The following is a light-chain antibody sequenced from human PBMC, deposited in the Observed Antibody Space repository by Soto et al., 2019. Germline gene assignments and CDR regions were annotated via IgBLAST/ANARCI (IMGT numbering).Light chain of an antibody. Sequence: SALTQPASVSGSPGQSITISCTGTSSDVGGYNYVSWYQQHPGKAPKLMIYGVSNRPSGVSNRFSGSKSGNTASLTISGLQAEDEADYYCSSYTSSSTLVVFGGGTKVTVL. V-gene: IGLV2-14*01. CDR1: SSDVGGYNY. CDR2: GVS. CDR3: SSYTSSSTLVV. J-gene: IGLJ2*01.